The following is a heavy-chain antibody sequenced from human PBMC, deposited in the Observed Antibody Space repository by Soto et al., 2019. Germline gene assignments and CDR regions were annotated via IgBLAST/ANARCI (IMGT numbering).Heavy chain of an antibody. CDR2: IYYSGST. CDR1: GGSLSSYY. J-gene: IGHJ6*03. D-gene: IGHD3-10*02. V-gene: IGHV4-59*08. Sequence: ASDTLSLTCTVSGGSLSSYYWSWIRQPPGKGLEWIGYIYYSGSTNYNPSLKSRVTISVDTSKNQFSLKLSSVTAADTAVYYCARQRQGAAVRYYYYMDVWGKGTTVTVSS. CDR3: ARQRQGAAVRYYYYMDV.